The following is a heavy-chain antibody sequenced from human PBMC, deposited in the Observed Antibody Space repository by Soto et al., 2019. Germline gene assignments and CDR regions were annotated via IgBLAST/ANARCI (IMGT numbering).Heavy chain of an antibody. CDR1: GFSLSTRGVG. CDR3: ARRRGGADLLDY. Sequence: QITLKESGPTLVKPTQTLTLTCTFSGFSLSTRGVGVGWIRQPPGKALEWLALIYWDDDKRYSPSLKSRLTIPTDTSTNQVVLTMTNMAPLDTATYFCARRRGGADLLDYWGQGTLVTVSS. V-gene: IGHV2-5*02. D-gene: IGHD1-26*01. J-gene: IGHJ4*02. CDR2: IYWDDDK.